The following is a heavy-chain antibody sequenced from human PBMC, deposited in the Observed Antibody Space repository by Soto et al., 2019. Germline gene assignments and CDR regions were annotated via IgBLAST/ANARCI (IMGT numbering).Heavy chain of an antibody. D-gene: IGHD3-16*02. V-gene: IGHV4-59*01. CDR2: IYYSGST. CDR1: GGSISSYY. J-gene: IGHJ5*02. Sequence: SETLSLTCTVSGGSISSYYWSWIRQPPGKGLEWIGYIYYSGSTNYNPSLKSRVTISVDTSKNQFSLKLSSVTAADTAVYYCARVGWGSYRWGWFDPWGQGTLVTVSA. CDR3: ARVGWGSYRWGWFDP.